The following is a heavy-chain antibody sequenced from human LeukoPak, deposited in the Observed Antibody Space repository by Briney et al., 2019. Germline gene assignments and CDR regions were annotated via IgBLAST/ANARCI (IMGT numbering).Heavy chain of an antibody. J-gene: IGHJ4*02. V-gene: IGHV1-2*02. CDR1: GYTFTGYY. Sequence: ASVKVSCKASGYTFTGYYMHWVRQAPGQGLEWMGWINPNSGGTNYAQKFQGRVTMTRDTSISTAYMELSRPRSDDTAVYYCAREDSSSWYQSISGAFDYWGQGTLVTVSS. CDR2: INPNSGGT. D-gene: IGHD6-13*01. CDR3: AREDSSSWYQSISGAFDY.